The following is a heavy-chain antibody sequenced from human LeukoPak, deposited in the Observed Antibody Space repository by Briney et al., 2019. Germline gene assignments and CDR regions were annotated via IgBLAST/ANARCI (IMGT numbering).Heavy chain of an antibody. CDR1: GYSISSGYY. J-gene: IGHJ4*02. Sequence: SSETLSLTCTVSGYSISSGYYWGWIRQPPGKGLEWIGSIYHSGSTYYNPSLKSRVTISVDTSKNQFSLKLSSVTAADTAVYYCAGVVLYGSGSYGEFDYWGQGTLVTVSS. CDR3: AGVVLYGSGSYGEFDY. CDR2: IYHSGST. D-gene: IGHD3-10*01. V-gene: IGHV4-38-2*02.